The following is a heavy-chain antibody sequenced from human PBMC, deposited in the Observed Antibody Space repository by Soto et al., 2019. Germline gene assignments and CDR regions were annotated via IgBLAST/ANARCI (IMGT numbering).Heavy chain of an antibody. J-gene: IGHJ4*02. Sequence: EVQLLESGGGLVQPGGSLRLSCAASGFTFSSYAMSWVRQAPGKGLEWVSAISGSGGSTYYADSVKGRFTISRDNSKNALYLQINSLRAEGRAGYYCAKEGSEVGAYYFDYWGQGTLVTVSS. D-gene: IGHD1-26*01. CDR3: AKEGSEVGAYYFDY. CDR1: GFTFSSYA. V-gene: IGHV3-23*01. CDR2: ISGSGGST.